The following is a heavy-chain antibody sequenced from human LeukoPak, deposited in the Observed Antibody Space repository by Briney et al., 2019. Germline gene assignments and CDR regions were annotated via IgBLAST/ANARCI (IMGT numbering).Heavy chain of an antibody. J-gene: IGHJ3*02. CDR3: TREDCNHCRGQTCHGALDT. CDR1: GFTFSAYG. CDR2: IRFGGSSP. D-gene: IGHD2-15*01. V-gene: IGHV3-33*01. Sequence: GRSLTLSCAASGFTFSAYGMHWVRLAPGKGLEWLAAIRFGGSSPKYKDSMKGRFTVSRDNSQNILYLQMNRLGGEDTAMYYCTREDCNHCRGQTCHGALDTWGQGTMVTVSP.